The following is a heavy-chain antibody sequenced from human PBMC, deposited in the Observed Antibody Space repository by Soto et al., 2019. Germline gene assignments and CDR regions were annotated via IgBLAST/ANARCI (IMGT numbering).Heavy chain of an antibody. D-gene: IGHD3-10*01. CDR1: GYTFTSYY. CDR2: INPSGGST. V-gene: IGHV1-46*03. Sequence: ASVKVSCKASGYTFTSYYMHWVRQAPGQGLEWMGIINPSGGSTSYAQKFQGRVTMTRDTSTSTVYMELSSLRSEDTAVYYCDRVGAPITMVRGVIVYYYYMDVWGKGTTVTAS. J-gene: IGHJ6*03. CDR3: DRVGAPITMVRGVIVYYYYMDV.